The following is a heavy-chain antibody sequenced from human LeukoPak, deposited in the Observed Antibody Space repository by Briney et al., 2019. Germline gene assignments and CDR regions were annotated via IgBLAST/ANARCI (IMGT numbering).Heavy chain of an antibody. V-gene: IGHV3-74*01. Sequence: AGGSLRLSCAASGFTFSTYWMHWVRQAPGKGLVWVSRINTDGRTITYADSVKGRFTISRDNAKNTLYLQMNSLRAEDTAVYYCVRSAFLTTEFYFDYWGHGTLVTVSS. CDR1: GFTFSTYW. CDR2: INTDGRTI. J-gene: IGHJ4*01. D-gene: IGHD4-11*01. CDR3: VRSAFLTTEFYFDY.